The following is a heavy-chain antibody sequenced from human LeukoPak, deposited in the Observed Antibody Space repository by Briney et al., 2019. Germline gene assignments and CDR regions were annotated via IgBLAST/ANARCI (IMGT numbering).Heavy chain of an antibody. CDR2: IIPIFGTA. CDR3: ARRYYYDSSGYYPLPDY. D-gene: IGHD3-22*01. CDR1: GGTFSSYA. Sequence: SVKVSRKASGGTFSSYAISWVRQAPGQGLEWMGGIIPIFGTANYAQKFQGRVTITADESTSTAYMELSSLRSEDTAVYYCARRYYYDSSGYYPLPDYWGQGTLVTVSS. V-gene: IGHV1-69*13. J-gene: IGHJ4*02.